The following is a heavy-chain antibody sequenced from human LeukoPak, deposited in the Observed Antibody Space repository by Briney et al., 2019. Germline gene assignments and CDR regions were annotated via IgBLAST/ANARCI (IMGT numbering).Heavy chain of an antibody. CDR1: GGTFSSYA. D-gene: IGHD6-19*01. V-gene: IGHV1-69*04. J-gene: IGHJ4*02. Sequence: SVKVSCKASGGTFSSYAISWVRQAPGQGLEWMGRIIPILGIANYAQKFQGRVTITADKSTSTAYMELSSLRSEDTAVYYCASSLVSGPQWLVKGYLSYWGQGTLVTVSS. CDR3: ASSLVSGPQWLVKGYLSY. CDR2: IIPILGIA.